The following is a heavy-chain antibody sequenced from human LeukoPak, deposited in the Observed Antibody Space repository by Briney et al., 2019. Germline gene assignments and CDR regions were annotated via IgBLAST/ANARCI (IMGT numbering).Heavy chain of an antibody. CDR3: ARGLRDSSGYYDY. CDR2: IYSGGST. D-gene: IGHD3-22*01. J-gene: IGHJ4*02. CDR1: GFTVSSNY. V-gene: IGHV3-66*01. Sequence: GGSLRLSCAASGFTVSSNYMSWVRQAPGKGLEWVSVIYSGGSTYYADSVKGRFTISRDNSKNTLYLQMNSLRAEDTAVYYCARGLRDSSGYYDYWGQGTLVTVSS.